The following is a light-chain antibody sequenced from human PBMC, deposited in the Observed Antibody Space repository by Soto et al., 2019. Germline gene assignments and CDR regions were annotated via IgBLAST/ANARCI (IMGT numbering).Light chain of an antibody. V-gene: IGLV2-14*01. Sequence: QSALTQPASVSGYPGQSITISCTGTSSDVGGYNYVSWYQQHPGKAPKHMIYDVSNRPSGVSNRFSGSKSGNTASLTIAGLQADDEADYYCSSYTSSSTLVVFGGGTKLTVL. CDR1: SSDVGGYNY. CDR2: DVS. CDR3: SSYTSSSTLVV. J-gene: IGLJ2*01.